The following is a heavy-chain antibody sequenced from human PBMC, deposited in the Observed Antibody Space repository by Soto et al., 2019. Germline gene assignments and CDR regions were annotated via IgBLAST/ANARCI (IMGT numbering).Heavy chain of an antibody. D-gene: IGHD3-22*01. Sequence: SGPTLVNPTQTLTLTCSFSGFSLSVYGVRVIWFRQPPGETLEWLALIHWNDDKRYSPYLKSRLTITKDTSKNQVVLTLTNLDPLATGTYFCANKKDSSGFLTSWGQGILVTVSS. V-gene: IGHV2-5*01. CDR1: GFSLSVYGVR. CDR3: ANKKDSSGFLTS. J-gene: IGHJ5*02. CDR2: IHWNDDK.